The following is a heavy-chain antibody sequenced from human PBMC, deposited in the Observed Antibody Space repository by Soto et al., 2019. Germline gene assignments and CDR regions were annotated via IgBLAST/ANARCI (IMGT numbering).Heavy chain of an antibody. J-gene: IGHJ6*03. CDR1: GRSFSGYY. V-gene: IGHV4-34*01. CDR3: ARSPYVDV. Sequence: QVQLQQWGAGLLKPSETLSLTCAVYGRSFSGYYWSWIRQSPGKGLEWIGEINHSGSTNYNPSLKSRVTILIDAPNNQFSLKMGSVTAADKAVYYCARSPYVDVWGKGTTGIVSS. CDR2: INHSGST.